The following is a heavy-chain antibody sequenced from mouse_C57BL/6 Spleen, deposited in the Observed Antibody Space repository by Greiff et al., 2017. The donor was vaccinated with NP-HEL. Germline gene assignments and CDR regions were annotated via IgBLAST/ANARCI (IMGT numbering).Heavy chain of an antibody. V-gene: IGHV1-82*01. Sequence: VKLLESGPELVKPGASVKISCKASGYAFSSSWMNWVKQRPGKGLEWIGRIYPGDGDTNYNGKFKGKATLTADKSSSTAYMQLSSLTSEDSAVYFCARFHYSNYVDYAMDYWGQGTSVTVSS. CDR3: ARFHYSNYVDYAMDY. CDR2: IYPGDGDT. J-gene: IGHJ4*01. D-gene: IGHD2-5*01. CDR1: GYAFSSSW.